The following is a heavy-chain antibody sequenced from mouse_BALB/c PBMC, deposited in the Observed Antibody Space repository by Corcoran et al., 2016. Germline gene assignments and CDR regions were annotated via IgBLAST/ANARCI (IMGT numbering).Heavy chain of an antibody. Sequence: EVQLQQSGAELVKPGASVKLSCTASGFNIKDTYMHWVKQRHEQGLEWIGRIDPANGNTKYDTKFQGKATITADTSSNTAYLQLSSLTSEDTAVYYCANLDWYFDVWGAGTTVTVSS. CDR1: GFNIKDTY. CDR3: ANLDWYFDV. V-gene: IGHV14-3*02. J-gene: IGHJ1*01. CDR2: IDPANGNT.